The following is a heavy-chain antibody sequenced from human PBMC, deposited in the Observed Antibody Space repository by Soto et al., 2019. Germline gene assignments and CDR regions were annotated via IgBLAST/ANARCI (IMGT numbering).Heavy chain of an antibody. D-gene: IGHD3-10*01. CDR3: ARHRGPMVRGVITNWFDP. V-gene: IGHV4-39*01. Sequence: PSETLSLTCTVSGGSISSSSYYWGWIRQPPGKGLEWIGSIYYSGSTYYNPSLKSRAAISVDTSKNQFSLKLSSVTAADTAVYYCARHRGPMVRGVITNWFDPWGQGTLVTVSS. CDR2: IYYSGST. J-gene: IGHJ5*02. CDR1: GGSISSSSYY.